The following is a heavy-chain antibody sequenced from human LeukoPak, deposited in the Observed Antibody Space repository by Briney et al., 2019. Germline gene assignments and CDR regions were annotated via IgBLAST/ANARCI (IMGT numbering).Heavy chain of an antibody. V-gene: IGHV4-59*01. CDR1: GGSISSYY. CDR3: ARDYGSGTLLAY. D-gene: IGHD3-10*01. J-gene: IGHJ4*02. CDR2: IYYSGST. Sequence: PSETLSLTCTVSGGSISSYYWSWIRQPPGKGLEWIGYIYYSGSTNYNPSLKSRVTISVDTSKNQFSLKLSSVTAADTAVYYCARDYGSGTLLAYWGQGTLVTVSS.